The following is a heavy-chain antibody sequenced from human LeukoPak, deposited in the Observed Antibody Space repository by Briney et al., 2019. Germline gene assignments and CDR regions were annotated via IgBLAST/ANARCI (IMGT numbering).Heavy chain of an antibody. V-gene: IGHV3-15*01. J-gene: IGHJ4*02. CDR2: IKSKSDGGAT. D-gene: IGHD1-26*01. CDR1: GFTFSNAW. Sequence: GGSLRLSCAASGFTFSNAWMNWVRQAPGKGLEWVGRIKSKSDGGATDYAAPVKGRFTISRDDSKNTLYLQINSLKTEDTAVYYCAKGIGIVGATPLDYYFDYWGQGTLVTVSS. CDR3: AKGIGIVGATPLDYYFDY.